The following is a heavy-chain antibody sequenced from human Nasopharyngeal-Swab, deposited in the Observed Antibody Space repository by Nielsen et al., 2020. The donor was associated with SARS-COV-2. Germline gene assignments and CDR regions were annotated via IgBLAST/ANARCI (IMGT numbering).Heavy chain of an antibody. CDR3: ASTPLDSSGYYYAFHY. J-gene: IGHJ4*02. Sequence: GRSLRLSCAASGFTFSRHTMHWVRQAPGKGLEWVAVISYDGSNKYYADSVKGRFTISRDISKNTLYLQMNSLRAEDTAVFYCASTPLDSSGYYYAFHYWGRGTLVTVSS. CDR1: GFTFSRHT. CDR2: ISYDGSNK. V-gene: IGHV3-30-3*01. D-gene: IGHD3-22*01.